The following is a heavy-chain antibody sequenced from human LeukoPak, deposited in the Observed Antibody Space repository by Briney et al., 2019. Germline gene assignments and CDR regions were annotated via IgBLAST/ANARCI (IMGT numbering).Heavy chain of an antibody. CDR2: IRYDGSNK. CDR1: GFTFSSYG. J-gene: IGHJ4*02. V-gene: IGHV3-30*02. CDR3: AKDLGYSYGYRDGNQGSRDDY. D-gene: IGHD5-18*01. Sequence: PGGSLRLSCAASGFTFSSYGMHWVRQAPGKGLEWVAFIRYDGSNKYYADSVKGRFTISRDNSKNTLYLQMNSLRAEDTAVYYCAKDLGYSYGYRDGNQGSRDDYWGQGTLVTVSS.